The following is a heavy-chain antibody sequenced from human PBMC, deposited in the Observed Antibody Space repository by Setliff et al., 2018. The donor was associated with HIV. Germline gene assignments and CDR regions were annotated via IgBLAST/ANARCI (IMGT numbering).Heavy chain of an antibody. CDR1: GGSISSGSHY. V-gene: IGHV4-61*01. CDR2: IYYSVST. D-gene: IGHD3-3*01. Sequence: ETLSLTCTVSGGSISSGSHYWSWIRQSPGRGLEWIGYIYYSVSTKYNPSLKSRVSMSIDTSKNQFSLKMSSVTAADTAVYYCARGVADYDFWSGSGDYHYMDVWGKGTTVTVSS. J-gene: IGHJ6*03. CDR3: ARGVADYDFWSGSGDYHYMDV.